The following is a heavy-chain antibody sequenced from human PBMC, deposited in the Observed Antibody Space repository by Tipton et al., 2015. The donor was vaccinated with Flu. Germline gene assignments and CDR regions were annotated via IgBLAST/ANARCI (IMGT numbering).Heavy chain of an antibody. D-gene: IGHD6-19*01. CDR2: INHSGST. J-gene: IGHJ4*02. V-gene: IGHV4-34*01. Sequence: TLSLTCAVNGGSFSGYYWSWIRQPPGKGLEWIGEINHSGSTNYNPSLKSRVTISVDTSKNQFSLKLSSVTAADTAVYYCARGVRGPVSSGWYDDSWGQGTLVTVSS. CDR1: GGSFSGYY. CDR3: ARGVRGPVSSGWYDDS.